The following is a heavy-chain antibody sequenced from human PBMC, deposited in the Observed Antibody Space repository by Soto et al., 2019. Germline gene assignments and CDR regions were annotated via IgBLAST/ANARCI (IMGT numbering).Heavy chain of an antibody. CDR2: ISAYNGNT. V-gene: IGHV1-18*04. Sequence: ASVKVSCKASGYTFTSYGISWVRQAPGQGLEWMGWISAYNGNTNYAQKLQGRVTMTTDTSASTAYMELRSLRSDDTAVYYCARGGIMITFGGVIARAHLDYWGQGTLVTVSS. CDR3: ARGGIMITFGGVIARAHLDY. CDR1: GYTFTSYG. J-gene: IGHJ4*02. D-gene: IGHD3-16*02.